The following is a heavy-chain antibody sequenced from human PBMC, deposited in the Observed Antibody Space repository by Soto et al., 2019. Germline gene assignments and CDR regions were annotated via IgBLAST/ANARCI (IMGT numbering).Heavy chain of an antibody. CDR1: GGTFSSYA. CDR2: IIPIFGTA. J-gene: IGHJ6*02. Sequence: QVQLVQSGAEVKKPGSSVKVSCKASGGTFSSYAISWVRQAPGQGLEWMGGIIPIFGTANYAQKFHGRVTITAAESTSTAYMELSSLRSEDTAVYYCERVIAAAPYYYYGMDVWGQGTTVTVSS. V-gene: IGHV1-69*01. D-gene: IGHD6-13*01. CDR3: ERVIAAAPYYYYGMDV.